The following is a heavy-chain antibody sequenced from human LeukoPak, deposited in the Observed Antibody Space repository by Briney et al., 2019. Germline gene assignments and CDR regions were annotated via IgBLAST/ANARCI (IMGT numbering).Heavy chain of an antibody. CDR3: ARGFYGPAAGTDY. V-gene: IGHV4-38-2*02. D-gene: IGHD6-13*01. J-gene: IGHJ4*02. CDR1: GYSISSGYY. CDR2: IYHSGST. Sequence: SETLSLTCTVSGYSISSGYYWGWIRQPPGKGLEWIGSIYHSGSTYYNPSLKSRVTISVDTSKNQSSLKLSSVTAADTAVYYCARGFYGPAAGTDYWGQGTLVTVSS.